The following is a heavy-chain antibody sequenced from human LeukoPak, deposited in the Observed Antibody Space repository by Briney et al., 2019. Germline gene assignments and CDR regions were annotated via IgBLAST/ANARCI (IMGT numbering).Heavy chain of an antibody. CDR1: GFSLSSYA. Sequence: PGGSLRLSCAASGFSLSSYAINWVRQAPGVGLEWVSRFTGGGGSTSYADSVKGRFTLSGDYSKNMVYLQMDSLRAEDTAMYYCARRSPEDYNDYVYFDYWGQGTLVTVSS. J-gene: IGHJ4*02. CDR2: FTGGGGST. D-gene: IGHD4-17*01. CDR3: ARRSPEDYNDYVYFDY. V-gene: IGHV3-23*01.